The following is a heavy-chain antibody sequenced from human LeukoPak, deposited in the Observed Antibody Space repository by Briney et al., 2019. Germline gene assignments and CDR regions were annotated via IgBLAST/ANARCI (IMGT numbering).Heavy chain of an antibody. CDR2: ISAYNGNT. D-gene: IGHD3-22*01. CDR3: ARGIGARGIVVVTEFDY. J-gene: IGHJ4*02. CDR1: GYTFTSYG. Sequence: ASVKVSCKASGYTFTSYGISWVRQAPGQGLEWMGWISAYNGNTNYAQKLQGRVTMTTDTSTSTAYMELRSLRSDDTVVYYCARGIGARGIVVVTEFDYWGQGTLVTVSS. V-gene: IGHV1-18*01.